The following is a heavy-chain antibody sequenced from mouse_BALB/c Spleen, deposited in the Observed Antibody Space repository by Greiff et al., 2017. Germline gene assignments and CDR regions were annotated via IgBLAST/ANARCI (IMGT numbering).Heavy chain of an antibody. CDR3: ARQGDYLFAY. CDR2: ISSGGSYT. CDR1: GFTFSSYG. D-gene: IGHD2-4*01. V-gene: IGHV5-6*02. J-gene: IGHJ3*01. Sequence: DVMLVESGGDLVKPGGSLKLSCAASGFTFSSYGMSWVRQTPDKRLEWVATISSGGSYTYYPDSVKGRFTISRDNAKNTLYLQMSSLKSEDTAMYYCARQGDYLFAYWGQGTLVTVSA.